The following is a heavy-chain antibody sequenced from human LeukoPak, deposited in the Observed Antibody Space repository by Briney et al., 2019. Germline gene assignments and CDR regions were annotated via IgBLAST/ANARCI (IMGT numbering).Heavy chain of an antibody. V-gene: IGHV4-39*07. CDR2: IYYSGST. CDR3: ARHCGGDCYPPSLFDP. J-gene: IGHJ5*02. D-gene: IGHD2-21*02. Sequence: SETLSLTCTVSGDSISSSDSSWGWIRQPPGKGLEWIGTIYYSGSTYYNPSLKSRVTISVDTSKNQFSLKLSSVTAADTAVYYCARHCGGDCYPPSLFDPWGQGTLVTVSS. CDR1: GDSISSSDSS.